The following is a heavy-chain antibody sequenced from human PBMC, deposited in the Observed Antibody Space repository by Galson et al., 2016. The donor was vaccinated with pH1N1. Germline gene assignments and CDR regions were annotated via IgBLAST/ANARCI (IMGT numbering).Heavy chain of an antibody. Sequence: SVKVSCKASGYTFTSFGITWVRQAPGQGLEWMGWINVHNGHTDYAQRLQGRVAMTTDTSTSTAYMELRSLRSADTAVYFCARGAVMNAFAAWGQGTMVTVSS. CDR1: GYTFTSFG. CDR3: ARGAVMNAFAA. D-gene: IGHD3-16*01. J-gene: IGHJ3*01. CDR2: INVHNGHT. V-gene: IGHV1-18*01.